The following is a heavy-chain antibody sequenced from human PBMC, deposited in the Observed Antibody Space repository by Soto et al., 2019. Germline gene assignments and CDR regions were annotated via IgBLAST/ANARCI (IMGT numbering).Heavy chain of an antibody. CDR2: IYYSGST. D-gene: IGHD5-18*01. CDR3: ADGDGYSYDYGMDV. J-gene: IGHJ6*02. Sequence: SETHSLTSTVSGGNSISSSYYWGWIRKPPGKGLEWIGSIYYSGSTYYNPSLKSRVTISVDTSKNQFSLKLSSVTAADTAVYYCADGDGYSYDYGMDVWGQGTTVTVSS. V-gene: IGHV4-39*01. CDR1: GGNSISSSYY.